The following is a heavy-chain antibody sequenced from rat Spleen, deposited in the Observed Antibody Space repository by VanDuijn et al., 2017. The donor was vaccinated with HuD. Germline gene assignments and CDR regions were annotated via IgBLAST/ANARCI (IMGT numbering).Heavy chain of an antibody. Sequence: EVLLVESGGGLVQPGRSLKLSCTASGVTFSNPAMTWVRQAPTKGLEWVASISVGGGNSYYRDSVKGRFTISRDNAKNTLYLQMDSLRSEDTATYYCARETGYNSYFDYWGQGVMVTVSS. CDR3: ARETGYNSYFDY. D-gene: IGHD1-4*01. V-gene: IGHV5S13*01. CDR1: GVTFSNPA. J-gene: IGHJ2*01. CDR2: ISVGGGNS.